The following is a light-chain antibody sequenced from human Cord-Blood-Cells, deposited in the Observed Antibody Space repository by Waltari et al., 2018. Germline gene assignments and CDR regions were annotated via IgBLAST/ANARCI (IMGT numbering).Light chain of an antibody. J-gene: IGLJ1*01. CDR1: SSHVGSYKL. CDR2: EVS. V-gene: IGLV2-23*02. Sequence: QSALTQPASVSGSPGQSITISCTGTSSHVGSYKLVSWYQQHPGKTPKLLIYEVSKRPTRISNRFSGSKSGNTASLTISGLQAEDEADYYCCSYAGSSTYVFGTGTKVTVL. CDR3: CSYAGSSTYV.